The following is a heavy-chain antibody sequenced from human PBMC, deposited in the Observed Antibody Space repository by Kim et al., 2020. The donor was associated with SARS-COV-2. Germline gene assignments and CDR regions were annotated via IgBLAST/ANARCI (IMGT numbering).Heavy chain of an antibody. V-gene: IGHV4-39*01. Sequence: SETLSLTCTVSGGSISSSSYYWGWIRQPPGKGLEWIGSIYYSGSTYYNPSLKSRVTISVDTSKNQFSLKLSSVTAADTAVYYCARQRDIVVVPAAMSVTWFDPWGQGTLVTVSS. CDR3: ARQRDIVVVPAAMSVTWFDP. D-gene: IGHD2-2*01. CDR1: GGSISSSSYY. J-gene: IGHJ5*02. CDR2: IYYSGST.